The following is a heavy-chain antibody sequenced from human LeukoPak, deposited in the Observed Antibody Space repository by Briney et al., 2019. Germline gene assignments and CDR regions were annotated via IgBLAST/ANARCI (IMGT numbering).Heavy chain of an antibody. CDR2: IKQDGSEK. Sequence: GGSLRLSCAASGFTFSSYWMSWVRQTPGKGLEWVANIKQDGSEKYYVDSVKGRFTISRDNAKNSMYLQMNSLRAEDTAVYYCARISGSYVFDYWGQGTLVTVSS. CDR1: GFTFSSYW. D-gene: IGHD1-26*01. V-gene: IGHV3-7*05. J-gene: IGHJ4*02. CDR3: ARISGSYVFDY.